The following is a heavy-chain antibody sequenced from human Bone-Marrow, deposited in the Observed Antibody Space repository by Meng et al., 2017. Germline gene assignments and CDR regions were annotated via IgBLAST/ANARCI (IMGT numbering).Heavy chain of an antibody. Sequence: GGSLRLSCAASGFTFSRYWMFWVRQAPGKGLLWVSRINSDGSSTSYADSVKGRFTISRDNAKNTLYLQMNSLRADDTAVYYCARDVEHYYGSGRYYNDFAYWVQGPLVTVSS. CDR2: INSDGSST. D-gene: IGHD3-10*01. CDR3: ARDVEHYYGSGRYYNDFAY. CDR1: GFTFSRYW. V-gene: IGHV3-74*01. J-gene: IGHJ4*02.